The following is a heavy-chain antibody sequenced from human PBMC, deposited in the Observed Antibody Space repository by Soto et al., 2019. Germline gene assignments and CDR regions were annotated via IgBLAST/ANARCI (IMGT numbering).Heavy chain of an antibody. CDR2: ISAYNGNT. V-gene: IGHV1-18*01. D-gene: IGHD6-19*01. CDR1: GYTFTSYG. J-gene: IGHJ4*02. Sequence: ASVKVSCKASGYTFTSYGIIWVRQAPGQGLEWMGWISAYNGNTNYAQKLQGRVTMTTDTSTSTAYMELRSLRSDDTAVYYCARNPRIAVAGNADYWGQGTLVTVSS. CDR3: ARNPRIAVAGNADY.